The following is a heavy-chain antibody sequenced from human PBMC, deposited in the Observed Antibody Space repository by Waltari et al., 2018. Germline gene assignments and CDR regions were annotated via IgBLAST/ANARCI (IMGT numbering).Heavy chain of an antibody. J-gene: IGHJ2*01. V-gene: IGHV3-74*02. CDR1: GFTFSSYA. CDR3: ARAQLTMARNLDL. Sequence: EVQLLESGGGLVQPGGSLRLSCAASGFTFSSYAMSWVRQAPGKGLEWVSRINSDGSTTSYADSVKGRFTISRDNAKNTLYLQMNSLRADDTSVYYCARAQLTMARNLDLWGRGTLVTVSS. D-gene: IGHD3-10*01. CDR2: INSDGSTT.